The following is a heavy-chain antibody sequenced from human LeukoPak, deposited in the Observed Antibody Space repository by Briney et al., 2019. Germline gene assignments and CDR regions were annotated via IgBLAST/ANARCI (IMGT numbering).Heavy chain of an antibody. CDR3: ARDIYSGHEGNAFDI. Sequence: EASVKVSCKASGYTFTDYYMHWVRQDPGQGLEWMGRIIPILGIANYAQKFQGRVTIIADKSTSTAYMELSSLRSEDTAVYYCARDIYSGHEGNAFDIWGQGTMVTVSS. CDR1: GYTFTDYY. CDR2: IIPILGIA. V-gene: IGHV1-69*04. D-gene: IGHD5-12*01. J-gene: IGHJ3*02.